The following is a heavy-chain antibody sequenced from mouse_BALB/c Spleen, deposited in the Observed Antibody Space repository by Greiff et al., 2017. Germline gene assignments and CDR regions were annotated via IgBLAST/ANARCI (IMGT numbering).Heavy chain of an antibody. D-gene: IGHD2-1*01. Sequence: EVKLEESGPSLVKPSQTLSLTCSVTGDSITSGYWNWIRKFPGNKLEYMGYISYSGSTYYNPSLKSRISITRDTSKNQYYLQLNSVTTEDTATYYCARYGNYDYAMDYWGQGTAVTVSS. CDR1: GDSITSGY. J-gene: IGHJ4*01. CDR2: ISYSGST. V-gene: IGHV3-8*02. CDR3: ARYGNYDYAMDY.